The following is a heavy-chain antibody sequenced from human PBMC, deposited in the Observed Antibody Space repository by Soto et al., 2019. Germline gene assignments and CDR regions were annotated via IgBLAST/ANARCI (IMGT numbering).Heavy chain of an antibody. J-gene: IGHJ4*02. Sequence: GSLRLSCAASGFTFSAYSMNWVRQAPGKGLEWVSSISSSSYIYYADSVKGRFTISRDNAKNSLYLQMNSLRAEDTAVYYCASTTLPGYTSSWLLDYWGQGALVTVSS. CDR1: GFTFSAYS. V-gene: IGHV3-21*01. D-gene: IGHD6-13*01. CDR3: ASTTLPGYTSSWLLDY. CDR2: ISSSSYI.